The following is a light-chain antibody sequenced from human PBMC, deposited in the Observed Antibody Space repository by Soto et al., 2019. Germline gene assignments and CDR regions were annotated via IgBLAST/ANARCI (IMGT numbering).Light chain of an antibody. J-gene: IGLJ3*02. Sequence: QLVLTQSPSASASLGASVKLTCTLSSGHSSYAIAWHQQQPEKGPRYLMKLNSDGSHSKGRGIPDRFSGSSSGAERYLTISCLQSEDEADYYCQTWGTGIQGVFGGGTKLTVL. CDR2: LNSDGSH. CDR1: SGHSSYA. V-gene: IGLV4-69*01. CDR3: QTWGTGIQGV.